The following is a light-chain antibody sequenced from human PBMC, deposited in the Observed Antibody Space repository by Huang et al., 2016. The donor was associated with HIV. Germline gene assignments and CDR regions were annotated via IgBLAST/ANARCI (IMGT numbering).Light chain of an antibody. Sequence: IVMTQSPLSLPVTPGEPASISCRFSQSLLRSNGYTYLDWYLQRPGQSPQLLIYLCSNRASGVSDRFSGSASGTNFTLKVSRVEADDLGTYYCMQGLQTPGVTFGPGTKVDFK. V-gene: IGKV2-28*01. J-gene: IGKJ3*01. CDR2: LCS. CDR1: QSLLRSNGYTY. CDR3: MQGLQTPGVT.